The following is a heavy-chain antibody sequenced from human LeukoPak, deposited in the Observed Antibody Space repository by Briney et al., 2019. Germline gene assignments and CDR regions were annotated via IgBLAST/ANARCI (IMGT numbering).Heavy chain of an antibody. CDR1: GTFSSYA. Sequence: GTFSSYAXSWVRQAPGQGVEWMGRIIPFFGTATYAQTFQVRVTITTDESTSTAYMELSSLRSEDTAVYYCARSSPYGDYLFDYWGQGTLVTVSS. D-gene: IGHD4-17*01. V-gene: IGHV1-69*05. CDR3: ARSSPYGDYLFDY. CDR2: IIPFFGTA. J-gene: IGHJ4*02.